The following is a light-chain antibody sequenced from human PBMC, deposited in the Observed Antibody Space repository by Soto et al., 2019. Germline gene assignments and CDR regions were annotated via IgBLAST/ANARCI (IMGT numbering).Light chain of an antibody. CDR1: SSDVGGYNY. Sequence: QSALTQPRSVSGSPGQSVTISCTGTSSDVGGYNYVSWYQQHPGKAPKLMIDDVSKRPSGVPDRFSGSKSGNTASLTISGLQAEDEADYYCCSYAGSYTFAYVFGTGTKLTVL. J-gene: IGLJ1*01. CDR2: DVS. V-gene: IGLV2-11*01. CDR3: CSYAGSYTFAYV.